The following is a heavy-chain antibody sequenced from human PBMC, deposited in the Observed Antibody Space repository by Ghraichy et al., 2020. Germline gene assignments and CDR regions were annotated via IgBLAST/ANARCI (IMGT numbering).Heavy chain of an antibody. D-gene: IGHD4-17*01. CDR1: GLTFRNYG. CDR2: IRYDGSDK. V-gene: IGHV3-30*02. J-gene: IGHJ2*01. Sequence: GALRLSCAASGLTFRNYGMHWVRQAPGKGLEWVAFIRYDGSDKYYADSVKGRFTISRDNSKNTLYLQMNSLRPEDTSVFYCAKDLVTTSVRYFDLWGPGTLVTVSS. CDR3: AKDLVTTSVRYFDL.